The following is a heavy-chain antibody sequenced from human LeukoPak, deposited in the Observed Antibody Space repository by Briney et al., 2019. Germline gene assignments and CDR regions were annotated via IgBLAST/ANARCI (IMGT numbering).Heavy chain of an antibody. CDR3: ARDGGYPGVGINMDV. CDR1: GYTFSGYY. D-gene: IGHD5-12*01. Sequence: ASVKVSCKTSGYTFSGYYMNWVRQAPGQGLEWMGWISAYNGNTNYAQKLQGRVTMTTDTSTSTAYMELRSLRSDDTAVYYCARDGGYPGVGINMDVWGKGTTVTIPS. CDR2: ISAYNGNT. V-gene: IGHV1-18*04. J-gene: IGHJ6*03.